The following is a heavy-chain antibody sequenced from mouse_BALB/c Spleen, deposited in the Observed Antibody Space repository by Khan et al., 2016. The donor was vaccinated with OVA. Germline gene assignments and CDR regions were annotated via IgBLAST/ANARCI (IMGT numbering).Heavy chain of an antibody. Sequence: QVQLKESGPGLVAPSQSLSITCSVSGFSLTSYGINWVRQPPGKGLEWLGVIWAGGSTNYNSALMSRPSISKDNAKNQVFLKMNSLQTDDTAMYYCARFYDPYYALDYWGPGTSVTVSS. CDR1: GFSLTSYG. D-gene: IGHD2-3*01. J-gene: IGHJ4*01. CDR2: IWAGGST. V-gene: IGHV2-9*02. CDR3: ARFYDPYYALDY.